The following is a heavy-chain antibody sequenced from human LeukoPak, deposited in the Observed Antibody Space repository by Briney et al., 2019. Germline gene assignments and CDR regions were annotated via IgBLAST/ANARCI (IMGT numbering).Heavy chain of an antibody. V-gene: IGHV1-2*02. CDR2: TNPNDGDT. J-gene: IGHJ4*02. CDR1: GYTFTDCY. CDR3: ARANFLYCSSSTCLFDY. D-gene: IGHD2-2*01. Sequence: GASVKVSCKASGYTFTDCYMHWVRQAPGQGFEWMGWTNPNDGDTNYAQKFQGRVTMTRDTSISTAHMEVSRLRSDDTAVYYCARANFLYCSSSTCLFDYWGQGTLVTVSS.